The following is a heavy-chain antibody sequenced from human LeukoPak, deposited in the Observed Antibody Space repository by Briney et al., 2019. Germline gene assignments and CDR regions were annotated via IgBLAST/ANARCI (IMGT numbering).Heavy chain of an antibody. D-gene: IGHD2-15*01. V-gene: IGHV7-4-1*02. J-gene: IGHJ6*03. Sequence: ASVKVSCKASGYTFTTYAMNWVRQAPGQGLEWMGWINTNTGNPTYAQGFTGRFVFSLDTSVSTAYLQISSLKAEDTAVYYCARVAAKEYYYYYYYLDVWGKGTTVTVSS. CDR2: INTNTGNP. CDR1: GYTFTTYA. CDR3: ARVAAKEYYYYYYYLDV.